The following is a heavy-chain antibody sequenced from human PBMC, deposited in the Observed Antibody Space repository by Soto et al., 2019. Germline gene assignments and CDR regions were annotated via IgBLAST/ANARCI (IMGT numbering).Heavy chain of an antibody. J-gene: IGHJ4*02. CDR3: TRVGAGDISGMDF. CDR2: IRSESYGGTT. D-gene: IGHD3-10*01. CDR1: GFTFGDYF. Sequence: EVQLVESGGGLVQPGRSLRLSCTGSGFTFGDYFMNWIRQAPGKGLEWVGFIRSESYGGTTEYAASVKGRVTISRDDSKSIAYLQINSLKTEDTAVYYCTRVGAGDISGMDFGGQGTLVSVSS. V-gene: IGHV3-49*03.